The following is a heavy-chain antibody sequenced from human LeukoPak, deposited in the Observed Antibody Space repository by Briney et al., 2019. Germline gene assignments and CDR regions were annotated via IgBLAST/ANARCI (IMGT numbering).Heavy chain of an antibody. D-gene: IGHD3-22*01. CDR2: IYPGDSDT. J-gene: IGHJ3*02. Sequence: HGESLKISCKGSGYSFTSYWIGWVRQMPGKGLEWMGIIYPGDSDTRYSPSFHGHVTISADNSNSTAYLQWSSLKASDTAMYYCARQSRTMNDAFDIWGQGTMVTVSS. CDR3: ARQSRTMNDAFDI. V-gene: IGHV5-51*01. CDR1: GYSFTSYW.